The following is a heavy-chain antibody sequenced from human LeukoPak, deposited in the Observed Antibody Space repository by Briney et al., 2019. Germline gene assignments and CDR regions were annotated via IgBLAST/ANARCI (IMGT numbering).Heavy chain of an antibody. CDR3: ARDTDIVVVVPTPPRLFDY. Sequence: ASVKVSCKTSGYTFTKYGISWVRQAPGQGLEWMGWISGYSGNTNYAQILQGRITMTTDTATSTAYMELRSLRSDDTAVYYCARDTDIVVVVPTPPRLFDYWGQGTLVTVSS. CDR1: GYTFTKYG. CDR2: ISGYSGNT. D-gene: IGHD2-15*01. V-gene: IGHV1-18*01. J-gene: IGHJ4*02.